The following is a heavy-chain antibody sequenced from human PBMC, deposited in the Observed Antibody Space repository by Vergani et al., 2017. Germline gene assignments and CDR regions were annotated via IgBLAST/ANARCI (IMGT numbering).Heavy chain of an antibody. Sequence: QVQLQESGPGLVKPSETLSLTCTVSGGSISSYYWSWIRQPPGKGLEWIGYIYYSGSTNYNPSLKSRVTISVDPSKNQFSLKLSSVTAADTAVYYCARGTSYDVSHYYYYMDVWGKGTTVTVSS. V-gene: IGHV4-59*01. CDR3: ARGTSYDVSHYYYYMDV. CDR2: IYYSGST. J-gene: IGHJ6*03. CDR1: GGSISSYY. D-gene: IGHD1-1*01.